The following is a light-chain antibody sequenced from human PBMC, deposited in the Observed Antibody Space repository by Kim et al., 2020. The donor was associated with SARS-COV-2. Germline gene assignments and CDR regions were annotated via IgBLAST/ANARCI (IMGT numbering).Light chain of an antibody. V-gene: IGLV1-40*01. Sequence: QSVLTQPPSVSGAPGQRVTISCTGSSSNIGARYDVHWYQQLPGTAPKLLIYDNNNRPSGVPDRFSGSRSGTSASLAITGLQAEDEADYYCAAWDDSLSVLFGGGTQLTVL. J-gene: IGLJ2*01. CDR3: AAWDDSLSVL. CDR1: SSNIGARYD. CDR2: DNN.